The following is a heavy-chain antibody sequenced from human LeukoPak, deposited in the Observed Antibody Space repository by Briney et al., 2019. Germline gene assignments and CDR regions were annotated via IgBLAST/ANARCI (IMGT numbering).Heavy chain of an antibody. Sequence: PGGSLRLSCAASGFTFSSYAMSWVRQAPGKGLEWVSAMSGSGGSTYYADSVKGRFTISRDNSKNTLYLQMNSLRAEDTAVYYCAKDSSSWDLVSPREGYWGQGTLVTVSS. V-gene: IGHV3-23*01. D-gene: IGHD6-13*01. CDR1: GFTFSSYA. J-gene: IGHJ4*02. CDR3: AKDSSSWDLVSPREGY. CDR2: MSGSGGST.